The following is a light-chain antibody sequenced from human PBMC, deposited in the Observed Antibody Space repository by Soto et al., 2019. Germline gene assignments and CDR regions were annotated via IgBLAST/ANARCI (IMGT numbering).Light chain of an antibody. CDR1: SSDVGGYNC. Sequence: QSVLTQPASVSGSPGQSITISCTGTSSDVGGYNCVSWYQQHPGKAPKLIVYEVTNRPSGVSNRFSGSKSGNTASLTISGLQAEDEADYSCCSYTSSNSMVFGTGTKVTVL. V-gene: IGLV2-14*01. CDR2: EVT. CDR3: CSYTSSNSMV. J-gene: IGLJ1*01.